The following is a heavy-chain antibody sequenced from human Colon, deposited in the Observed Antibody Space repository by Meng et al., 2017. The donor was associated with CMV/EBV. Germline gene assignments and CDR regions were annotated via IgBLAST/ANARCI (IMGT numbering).Heavy chain of an antibody. CDR3: ARAASVAVIYNLGLDV. CDR2: ISYNGGDE. V-gene: IGHV3-30*03. D-gene: IGHD1-1*01. CDR1: GSTFSIYG. Sequence: GESLKISCEGSGSTFSIYGMHWVRQAPGKGLEWVAAISYNGGDEYYADSVKGRFTVSRDNSKNTLYLQMNSLRREDTAVYYCARAASVAVIYNLGLDVWGLGTTVTVSS. J-gene: IGHJ6*02.